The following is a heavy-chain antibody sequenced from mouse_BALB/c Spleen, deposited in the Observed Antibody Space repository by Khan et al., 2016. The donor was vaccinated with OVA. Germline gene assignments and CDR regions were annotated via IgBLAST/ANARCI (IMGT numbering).Heavy chain of an antibody. J-gene: IGHJ4*01. Sequence: QIQLVQSGPELKKPGETVRISCKASGYTFTNAGMQWVQKMPGKGLKWIGWINTHSGVPKYAEDFKGRFAFSLATSASTVYLQITNLKNEDTATYFCGGGGATNYRNDGGAMDDWGQGTSVTVSS. V-gene: IGHV9-4*02. CDR3: GGGGATNYRNDGGAMDD. CDR1: GYTFTNAG. D-gene: IGHD2-12*01. CDR2: INTHSGVP.